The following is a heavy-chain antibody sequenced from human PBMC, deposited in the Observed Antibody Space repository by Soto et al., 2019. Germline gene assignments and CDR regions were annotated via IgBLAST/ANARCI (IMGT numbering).Heavy chain of an antibody. J-gene: IGHJ5*02. CDR2: ISDDGSNK. D-gene: IGHD2-2*01. CDR3: ANYCRSTSCFSGGLEH. V-gene: IGHV3-30*18. Sequence: QVQLVESGGGGVQPGRSLRLSCAASGFTFSSYGMHWVRQAPGKGLEWVAVISDDGSNKYYADSVKGRFTISRDNSKNTGYLQMNSLRAEDTAVYYCANYCRSTSCFSGGLEHWGQGTLVTVSS. CDR1: GFTFSSYG.